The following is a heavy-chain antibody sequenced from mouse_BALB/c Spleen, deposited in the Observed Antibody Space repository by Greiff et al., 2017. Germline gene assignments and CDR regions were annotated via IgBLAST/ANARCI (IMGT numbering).Heavy chain of an antibody. CDR2: INPYNDGT. CDR1: GYTFTSYV. J-gene: IGHJ2*01. CDR3: ARSTMILFDY. V-gene: IGHV1-14*01. Sequence: LVESGPELVKPGASVKMSCKASGYTFTSYVMHWVKQKPGQGLEWIGYINPYNDGTKYNEKFKGKATLTSDKSSSTAYMELSSLTSEDSAVYYCARSTMILFDYWGQGTTLTVSS. D-gene: IGHD2-4*01.